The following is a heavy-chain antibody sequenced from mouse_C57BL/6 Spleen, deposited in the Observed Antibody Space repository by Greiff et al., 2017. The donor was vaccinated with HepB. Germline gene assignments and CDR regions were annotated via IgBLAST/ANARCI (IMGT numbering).Heavy chain of an antibody. Sequence: EVQLQESGPGLVKPSQSLSLTCSVTGYSITSGYYWNWIRQFPGNKLEWMGYISYDGSNNYNPSLKNRISITRDTSKNQFFLKLNSVTTEDTATYYCARGLGGYFDVWGTGTTVTVSS. V-gene: IGHV3-6*01. CDR1: GYSITSGYY. J-gene: IGHJ1*03. D-gene: IGHD2-14*01. CDR3: ARGLGGYFDV. CDR2: ISYDGSN.